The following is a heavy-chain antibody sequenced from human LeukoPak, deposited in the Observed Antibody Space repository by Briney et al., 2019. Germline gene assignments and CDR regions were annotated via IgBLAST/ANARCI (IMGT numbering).Heavy chain of an antibody. CDR1: GYTFTSYD. CDR2: MNPNSGNT. D-gene: IGHD3-10*01. CDR3: ARRLMVRGVYDY. Sequence: ASVKVSCKASGYTFTSYDINWVRQATGQGLEWMGWMNPNSGNTGYAQKFQGRVTMTRATSISTAYMELSSLRSEDTAVYYCARRLMVRGVYDYWGQGTLVTVSS. V-gene: IGHV1-8*01. J-gene: IGHJ4*02.